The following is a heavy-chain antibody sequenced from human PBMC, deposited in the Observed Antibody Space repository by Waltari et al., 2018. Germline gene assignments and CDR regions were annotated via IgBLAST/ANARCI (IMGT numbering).Heavy chain of an antibody. Sequence: QVQLQESGPGLVKPSETLSLTCTVSGGSISSYYWSWIRQPPGKGLEWIGYIYYSGSTNYNPSLKSRVTISVDTSKNQFSLKLSSVTAADTAVYYCARDTTTGLVGVWGKGTTVTVSS. CDR3: ARDTTTGLVGV. CDR1: GGSISSYY. J-gene: IGHJ6*04. V-gene: IGHV4-59*01. CDR2: IYYSGST. D-gene: IGHD1-26*01.